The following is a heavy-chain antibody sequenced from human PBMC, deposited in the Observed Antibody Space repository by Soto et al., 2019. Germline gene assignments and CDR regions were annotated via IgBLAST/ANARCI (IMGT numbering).Heavy chain of an antibody. CDR2: ISAYNGNI. J-gene: IGHJ6*02. CDR1: GYTFTNYG. Sequence: QVQLVQSEAEVKKPGASVKVSCKASGYTFTNYGISWVRQAPGQGLEWMGWISAYNGNINYAQKLQGRVTMTTDTSTSTAYMELRSLRSDDTPMYYCASSYCGCNCNSNLPLDYYYYGMDVWGQGTTVTVSS. V-gene: IGHV1-18*01. D-gene: IGHD2-21*02. CDR3: ASSYCGCNCNSNLPLDYYYYGMDV.